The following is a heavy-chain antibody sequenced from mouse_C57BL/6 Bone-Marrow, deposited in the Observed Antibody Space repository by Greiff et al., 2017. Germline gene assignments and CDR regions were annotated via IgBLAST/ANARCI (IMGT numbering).Heavy chain of an antibody. CDR3: ARLYAVYAMDY. Sequence: EVKLMESGGGLVQPGGSLSLSCAASGFTFTDYYMSWVRQPPGKALEWLGFIRNKANGYTTEYSASVKGRFTISRDHSQSILYLQMNALRAEDRATYYCARLYAVYAMDYWGQGTSVTVSS. J-gene: IGHJ4*01. CDR1: GFTFTDYY. CDR2: IRNKANGYTT. D-gene: IGHD2-3*01. V-gene: IGHV7-3*01.